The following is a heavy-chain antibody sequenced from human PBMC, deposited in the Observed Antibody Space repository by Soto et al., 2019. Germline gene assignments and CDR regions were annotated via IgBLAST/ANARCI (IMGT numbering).Heavy chain of an antibody. D-gene: IGHD3-10*02. V-gene: IGHV4-30-4*01. CDR2: IFHSGSA. J-gene: IGHJ6*02. CDR1: GASISSSAYY. Sequence: QVQLQESGPGLVKPSQTLSLTCTVSGASISSSAYYWSWVRQPPGKGLEWIGYIFHSGSAYYNPSLKSRVTISVDMSKNQFCLKLTSVTAADTAVFYCARYTFGHDREYHYAMDVWGQGTTVTVSS. CDR3: ARYTFGHDREYHYAMDV.